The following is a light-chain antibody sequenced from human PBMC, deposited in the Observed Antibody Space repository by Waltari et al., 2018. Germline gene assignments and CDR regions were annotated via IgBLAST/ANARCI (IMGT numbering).Light chain of an antibody. Sequence: SSELTQDPAVSVALGQTVRITCQGDSLRNYYATWYQQKPGQAPILVIYDKNNRPSGIPDRFSGSTSGNTASLTITGAQAEDEAYYYCNSRDSSGNLVVFGGGTKLTVL. CDR2: DKN. J-gene: IGLJ3*02. CDR1: SLRNYY. V-gene: IGLV3-19*01. CDR3: NSRDSSGNLVV.